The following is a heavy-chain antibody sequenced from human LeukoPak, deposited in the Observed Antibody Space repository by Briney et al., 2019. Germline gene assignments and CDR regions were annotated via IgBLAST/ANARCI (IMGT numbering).Heavy chain of an antibody. V-gene: IGHV1-69*01. J-gene: IGHJ4*02. CDR3: AIYLGIEAARTIGFDY. CDR1: VGTFSSYA. CDR2: IITIFGTA. Sequence: SSVKVSCKASVGTFSSYAISWVRQAPGQGLEWMGGIITIFGTANYAQKFQGRVTITADESTSTPSIDLSSLRSKETAGYYCAIYLGIEAARTIGFDYWGQGTLVAVSS. D-gene: IGHD6-13*01.